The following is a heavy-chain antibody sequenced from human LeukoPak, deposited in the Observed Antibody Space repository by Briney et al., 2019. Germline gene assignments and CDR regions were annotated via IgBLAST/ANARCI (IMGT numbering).Heavy chain of an antibody. D-gene: IGHD1-14*01. CDR3: ARRGSGASLEYYFDL. CDR1: GDSISNYY. CDR2: IYDSGST. Sequence: SETLSLTCTVSGDSISNYYWSWIRQPPGKGLEWIGNIYDSGSTNYNPSLKSRVTISVDTSKNQFSLKLSSVTAADTAVYYCARRGSGASLEYYFDLWGRGTLVTVSS. J-gene: IGHJ2*01. V-gene: IGHV4-59*08.